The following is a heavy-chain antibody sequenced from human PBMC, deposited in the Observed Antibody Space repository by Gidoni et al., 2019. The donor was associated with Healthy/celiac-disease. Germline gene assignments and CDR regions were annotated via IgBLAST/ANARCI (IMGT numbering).Heavy chain of an antibody. CDR2: IYYSGST. CDR1: GGSISSYY. Sequence: QVQLQESGPGLVKPSETLSLTCTVSGGSISSYYWCWIRQPPGKGLGWIGYIYYSGSTNYNPSLKSRVTISVDTSKNQFSLKLRSVTAADTAVYYCARTEDSSGSLDVWGQGTTVTVSS. V-gene: IGHV4-59*01. J-gene: IGHJ6*02. CDR3: ARTEDSSGSLDV. D-gene: IGHD6-19*01.